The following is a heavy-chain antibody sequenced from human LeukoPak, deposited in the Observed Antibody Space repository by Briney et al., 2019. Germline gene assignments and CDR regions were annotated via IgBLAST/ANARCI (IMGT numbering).Heavy chain of an antibody. CDR2: ISSGSNYK. CDR3: ARDYDILPDYSDY. V-gene: IGHV3-21*01. D-gene: IGHD3-9*01. CDR1: GFTFSSYS. J-gene: IGHJ4*02. Sequence: PGGSLRLSCAASGFTFSSYSMTWVRQAPGKGLERVSSISSGSNYKNYADSVKGRFTISRDNAKNSLYLQMNSLRAEDTAVYYCARDYDILPDYSDYWGQGTLVTVSS.